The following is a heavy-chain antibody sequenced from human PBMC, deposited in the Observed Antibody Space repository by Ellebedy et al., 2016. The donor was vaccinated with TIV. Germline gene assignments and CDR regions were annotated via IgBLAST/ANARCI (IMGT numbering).Heavy chain of an antibody. J-gene: IGHJ4*02. CDR3: ARGDMTTVTDFDY. D-gene: IGHD4-17*01. CDR1: GYTFTSYY. V-gene: IGHV1-2*02. CDR2: INPNSGGT. Sequence: ASVKVSCKASGYTFTSYYMHWVRQAPGQGLEWMGWINPNSGGTNYAQKFQGRVTMTRDTSISTAYMELSRLRSDDTAVYYCARGDMTTVTDFDYWGQGTLVTVSS.